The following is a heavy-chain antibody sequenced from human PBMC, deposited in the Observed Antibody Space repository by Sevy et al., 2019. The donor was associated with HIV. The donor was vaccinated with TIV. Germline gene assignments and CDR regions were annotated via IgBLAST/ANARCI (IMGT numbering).Heavy chain of an antibody. CDR3: ARAYDFWSESAFDI. J-gene: IGHJ3*02. Sequence: GGSLRLSCAASGFTFSSYAMHWVRQAPGKGLEWVAVISYDGSNKYYADSVKGRFTISRDNSKNTLYLQMNSLRAEDTAVYYCARAYDFWSESAFDIWGQGTMVTVSS. CDR1: GFTFSSYA. D-gene: IGHD3-3*01. CDR2: ISYDGSNK. V-gene: IGHV3-30-3*01.